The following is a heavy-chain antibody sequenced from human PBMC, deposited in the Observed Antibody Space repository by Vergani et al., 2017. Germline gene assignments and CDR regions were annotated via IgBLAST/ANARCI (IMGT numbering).Heavy chain of an antibody. CDR1: GFTFSSYS. D-gene: IGHD3-3*01. CDR2: ISSISSTI. V-gene: IGHV3-48*02. Sequence: EVQLVESGGGLVQPGGSLRLSCAASGFTFSSYSMNWVRQAPGKGLEWVSYISSISSTIYYADSVKGRFTISRDNAKNSLYLQMNSLRDEDTAVYYCAADRGITIFGVVTDYFDYWGQGTLVTVSS. J-gene: IGHJ4*02. CDR3: AADRGITIFGVVTDYFDY.